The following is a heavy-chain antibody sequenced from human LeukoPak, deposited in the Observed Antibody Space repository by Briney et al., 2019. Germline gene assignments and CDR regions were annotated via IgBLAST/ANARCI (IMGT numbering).Heavy chain of an antibody. V-gene: IGHV3-21*01. CDR1: GFTFSTYP. D-gene: IGHD2-8*01. CDR2: IDASGAYT. CDR3: ARENPVSWCLDY. J-gene: IGHJ4*02. Sequence: GGSLRLSCAASGFTFSTYPMGWVRQAPGKGLEWVSSIDASGAYTYYADSVKGRFTISRDNAKNSLYLQMNSLRDEDTAVYYCARENPVSWCLDYWGQGTLVTVSS.